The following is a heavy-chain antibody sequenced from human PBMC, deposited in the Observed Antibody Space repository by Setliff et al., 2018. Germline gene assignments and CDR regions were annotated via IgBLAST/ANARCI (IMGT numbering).Heavy chain of an antibody. CDR2: IYSDGNTT. D-gene: IGHD6-19*01. CDR1: GFTLTNAW. V-gene: IGHV3-74*01. CDR3: ARGRAGHSGH. Sequence: GGSLRLSCTASGFTLTNAWINWVRQAPGKGLVWVSRIYSDGNTTNYADSVKGRFTISRDNAKNTLYLQMSSLGAEDTAVYYCARGRAGHSGHWGQGTLVTVSS. J-gene: IGHJ4*02.